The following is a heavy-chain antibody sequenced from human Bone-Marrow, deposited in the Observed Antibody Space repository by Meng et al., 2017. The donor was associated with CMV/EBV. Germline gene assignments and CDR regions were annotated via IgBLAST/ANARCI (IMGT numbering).Heavy chain of an antibody. CDR1: GYTFTSYY. D-gene: IGHD2-2*01. J-gene: IGHJ4*02. CDR3: AREIVVPAAQSGALDY. V-gene: IGHV1-2*02. CDR2: INPNSGGT. Sequence: ASVKVSCKASGYTFTSYYMHWVRQAPGQGLEWMGWINPNSGGTNYAQKFQGRVTMTRDTSISTAYMELSRLRSDDTAVYYCAREIVVPAAQSGALDYWGQGTLVTVSS.